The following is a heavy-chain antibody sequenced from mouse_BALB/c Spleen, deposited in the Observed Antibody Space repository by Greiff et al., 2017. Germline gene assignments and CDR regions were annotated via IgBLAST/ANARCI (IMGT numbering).Heavy chain of an antibody. CDR3: ARLRYGSSETSFAY. CDR1: GYTFTNYW. CDR2: IYPGGGYT. Sequence: LQESGAELVRPGTSVKISCKASGYTFTNYWLGWVKQRPGHGLEWIGDIYPGGGYTNYNEKFKGKATLTADTSSSTAYMQLSSLTSEDSAVYFCARLRYGSSETSFAYWGQGTLVTVSA. V-gene: IGHV1-63*02. D-gene: IGHD1-1*01. J-gene: IGHJ3*01.